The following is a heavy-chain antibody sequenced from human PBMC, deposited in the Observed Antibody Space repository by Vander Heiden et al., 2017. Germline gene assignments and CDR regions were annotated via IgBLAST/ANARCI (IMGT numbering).Heavy chain of an antibody. Sequence: QVQLQESGPGLVKPSGTLSLTCAVSGGSIRSRDWWTWVRQPPGRGLEWIGEIYHGGNTNYNPSLKSRVTISVDKSMNQFSLRLTSVTAADTAVYYCARLRCSGGSCYLIDYWGQGTLVTVFS. CDR2: IYHGGNT. CDR1: GGSIRSRDW. CDR3: ARLRCSGGSCYLIDY. J-gene: IGHJ4*02. D-gene: IGHD2-15*01. V-gene: IGHV4-4*02.